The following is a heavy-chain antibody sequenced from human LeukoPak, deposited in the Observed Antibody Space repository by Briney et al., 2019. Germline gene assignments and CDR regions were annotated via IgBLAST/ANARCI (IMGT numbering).Heavy chain of an antibody. CDR1: GFTFNNYR. CDR2: IKQDGGET. J-gene: IGHJ6*02. V-gene: IGHV3-7*01. CDR3: ARVRQEWQMDV. D-gene: IGHD3-3*01. Sequence: GGSLRLSCAASGFTFNNYRMTWVRLTPGKGLEWVAKIKQDGGETFYADSVKGRFTISRDNAKRSLYLQMNSLSAGDTAVYYCARVRQEWQMDVWGQGTAVTVSS.